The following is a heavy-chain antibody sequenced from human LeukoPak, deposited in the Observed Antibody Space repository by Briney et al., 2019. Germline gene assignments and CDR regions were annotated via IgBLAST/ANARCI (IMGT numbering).Heavy chain of an antibody. CDR2: ITGNNGNT. CDR1: GYTFSGYG. J-gene: IGHJ4*02. D-gene: IGHD1-26*01. Sequence: ASVKVSCKTSGYTFSGYGISWVRQAPGQGLEWMGWITGNNGNTNYAPSLQGRVTMTTDTSTNTAYMELTSLKSDDTAVYYCARDQSNSGSYRFEYWGQGTLVTVSS. V-gene: IGHV1-18*01. CDR3: ARDQSNSGSYRFEY.